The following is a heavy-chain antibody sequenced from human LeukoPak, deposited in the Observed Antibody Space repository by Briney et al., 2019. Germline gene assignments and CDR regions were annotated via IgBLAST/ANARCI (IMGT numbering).Heavy chain of an antibody. CDR1: GFTFSNYY. V-gene: IGHV3-7*01. J-gene: IGHJ4*02. Sequence: GGSLRLSCAASGFTFSNYYMSWIRQAPGKGLEWVANIKQDGSEKYYVDSVKGRFTISRDNAKNSLYLQMNSLRAEDTAVYHCARDERGLVSFDYWGQGTLVTVSS. CDR3: ARDERGLVSFDY. D-gene: IGHD3-3*01. CDR2: IKQDGSEK.